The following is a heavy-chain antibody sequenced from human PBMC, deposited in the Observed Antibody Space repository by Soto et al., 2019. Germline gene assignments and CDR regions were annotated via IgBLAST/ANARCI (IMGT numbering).Heavy chain of an antibody. CDR2: LYWDNDK. V-gene: IGHV2-5*02. J-gene: IGHJ6*02. Sequence: QITLKESGPTLVKPTQTLTLTCTFSGFSVSTSGVGVAWIRQSPGKALEWLALLYWDNDKRYSPFLQSRVTNTTDTSKNHVVLTMTNKDPVDTATYYCAHKGGRGAGMDVWGQGTTVTVSS. CDR3: AHKGGRGAGMDV. D-gene: IGHD2-15*01. CDR1: GFSVSTSGVG.